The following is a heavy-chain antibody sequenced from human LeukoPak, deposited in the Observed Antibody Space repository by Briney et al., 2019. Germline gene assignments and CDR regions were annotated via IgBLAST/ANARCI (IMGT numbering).Heavy chain of an antibody. V-gene: IGHV3-23*01. CDR1: GFTFSSYG. J-gene: IGHJ6*04. CDR3: AELGITMIGGV. CDR2: ISGSGGST. Sequence: GGSLRLSCAASGFTFSSYGMSWVRQAPGKGLEWVSAISGSGGSTYYADSVKGRFTISRDNAKDSLYLQMNSLRAEDTAVYYCAELGITMIGGVWGKGTTVTISS. D-gene: IGHD3-10*02.